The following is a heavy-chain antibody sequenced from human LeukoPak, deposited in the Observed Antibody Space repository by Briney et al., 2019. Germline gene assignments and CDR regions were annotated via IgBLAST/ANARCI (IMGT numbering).Heavy chain of an antibody. CDR3: ATADYYDSSGYYY. Sequence: SETLSLTCTVSGVSISSYYWSWIRQPPGKGLEWIGYLYNSGRTNYNPSLKSRVTIAADTPKNQFSLKLSSVTAADTAVYYCATADYYDSSGYYYWGQGTLVTVSA. D-gene: IGHD3-22*01. CDR1: GVSISSYY. CDR2: LYNSGRT. J-gene: IGHJ4*02. V-gene: IGHV4-59*03.